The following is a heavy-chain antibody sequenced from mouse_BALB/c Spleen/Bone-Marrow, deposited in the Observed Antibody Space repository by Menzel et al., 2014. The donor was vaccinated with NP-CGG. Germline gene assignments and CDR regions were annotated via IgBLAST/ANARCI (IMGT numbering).Heavy chain of an antibody. CDR3: ASATTATYYAMDY. J-gene: IGHJ4*01. CDR2: IDPANGNT. CDR1: GFNIKDTY. Sequence: VQLQQSGAELVKPWASVKLSCTASGFNIKDTYMHWVKQRPEQGLEWIGRIDPANGNTKYDPKFQGKATITTDTSSNTAYLQVSSLTSEDTAVYYCASATTATYYAMDYWGQGTSVTVSS. D-gene: IGHD1-2*01. V-gene: IGHV14-3*02.